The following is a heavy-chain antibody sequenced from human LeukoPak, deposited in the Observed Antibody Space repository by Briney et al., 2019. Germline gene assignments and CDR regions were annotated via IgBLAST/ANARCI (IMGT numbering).Heavy chain of an antibody. CDR2: ISGDGGST. D-gene: IGHD4-17*01. CDR1: GFTFDDYA. CDR3: AKVYDYGDTNTWFDT. Sequence: GGSVRLSCAASGFTFDDYAMHWVRQAPGKGLEWVSLISGDGGSTYYADSVKGRFTISRDNSKNSLYLQMNSLRTEDTASYYCAKVYDYGDTNTWFDTWGQGTLVTVSS. J-gene: IGHJ5*02. V-gene: IGHV3-43*02.